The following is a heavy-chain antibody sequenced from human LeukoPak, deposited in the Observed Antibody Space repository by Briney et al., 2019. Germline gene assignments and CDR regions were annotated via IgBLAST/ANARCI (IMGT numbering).Heavy chain of an antibody. J-gene: IGHJ5*02. CDR2: INSDGSST. CDR3: APNWFDP. CDR1: GFTFSSNW. V-gene: IGHV3-74*01. Sequence: GGALRLSCAASGFTFSSNWMHWVRQTPGKGLVWVSRINSDGSSTNYADSVKGRFTISRDNAKNTLYLQMNSRRAEDTAVYYCAPNWFDPWGQGTLVTVSS.